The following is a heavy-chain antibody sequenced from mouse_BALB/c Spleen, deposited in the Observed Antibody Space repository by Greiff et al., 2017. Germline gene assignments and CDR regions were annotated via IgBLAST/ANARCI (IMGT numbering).Heavy chain of an antibody. D-gene: IGHD4-1*01. CDR1: GYTFTSYT. J-gene: IGHJ3*01. CDR2: INPSSGYT. CDR3: ARKGANWDWFAY. Sequence: QVQLKESGAELARPGASVKMSCKASGYTFTSYTMHWVKQRPGQGLEWIGYINPSSGYTNYNQKFKDKATLTADKSSSTAYMQLSSLTSEDSAVYYCARKGANWDWFAYWGQGTLVTVSA. V-gene: IGHV1-4*01.